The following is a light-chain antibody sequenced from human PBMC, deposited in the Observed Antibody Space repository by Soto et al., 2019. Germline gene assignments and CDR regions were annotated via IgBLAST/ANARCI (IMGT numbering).Light chain of an antibody. CDR1: SSNIGSNT. V-gene: IGLV1-44*01. Sequence: QSVLTQPPSASGTPGQWVTISCSGSSSNIGSNTVNWYQQLPGTAPKLLIYSNNQRPSGVPDRFSGSNSGTSASVAISGLQSEDEADYYCAAWDDSLNGVVFGGGTKLTVL. CDR2: SNN. CDR3: AAWDDSLNGVV. J-gene: IGLJ2*01.